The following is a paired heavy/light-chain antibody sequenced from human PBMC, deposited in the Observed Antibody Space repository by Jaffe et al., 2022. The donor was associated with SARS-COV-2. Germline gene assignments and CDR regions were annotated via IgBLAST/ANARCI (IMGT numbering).Light chain of an antibody. J-gene: IGLJ3*02. Sequence: QSVLTQPPSVSAAPGQKVTISCSGSSSNIGNNYVSWYQQLPGTAPKLLIYENLKRPSGIPDRFSGSKSGTSATLGITGLQAGDEADYYCGTWDSSLSVWVFGGGTTLTVL. CDR2: ENL. V-gene: IGLV1-51*02. CDR1: SSNIGNNY. CDR3: GTWDSSLSVWV.
Heavy chain of an antibody. J-gene: IGHJ4*02. CDR3: ARAILWFGELSYFDY. CDR1: GGSISSSTYY. V-gene: IGHV4-39*01. CDR2: ISYSGST. Sequence: QLQLQESGPGLVKPSETLSLTCTVSGGSISSSTYYWGWIRQPPGKGLEWIASISYSGSTYYNPSLKSRITISVDTSKNQIFSLKLSAVTAADTAVYYCARAILWFGELSYFDYWGQGTLVTVSS. D-gene: IGHD3-10*01.